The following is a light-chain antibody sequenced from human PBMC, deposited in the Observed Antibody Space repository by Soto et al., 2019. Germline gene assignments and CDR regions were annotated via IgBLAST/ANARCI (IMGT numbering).Light chain of an antibody. Sequence: EIVMTQSPGTLSVSPGEGATLSCRASQSVSGNLAWYQQKPGQAPRLLIYGTSIRATGVPARFSGGGSGTEFTLTISGLQSEDFAVYYCRQYNNWPLITFGQGTRLEIK. CDR3: RQYNNWPLIT. V-gene: IGKV3-15*01. J-gene: IGKJ5*01. CDR2: GTS. CDR1: QSVSGN.